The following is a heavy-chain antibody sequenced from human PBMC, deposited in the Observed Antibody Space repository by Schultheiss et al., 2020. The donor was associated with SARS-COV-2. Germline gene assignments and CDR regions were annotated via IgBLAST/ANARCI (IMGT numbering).Heavy chain of an antibody. CDR3: AREAHFYTILIDASTKVHGRPPIDF. D-gene: IGHD3-9*01. J-gene: IGHJ4*02. Sequence: GGSLRLSCAASGFTFTNHAMLWVRQTPGKGLECVAYISNDRNNIFYGASMEGRFTIARDNSRKTLSLQMDSLRAEDTAIYYCAREAHFYTILIDASTKVHGRPPIDFWGRGTLVTVSS. CDR1: GFTFTNHA. V-gene: IGHV3-30*03. CDR2: ISNDRNNI.